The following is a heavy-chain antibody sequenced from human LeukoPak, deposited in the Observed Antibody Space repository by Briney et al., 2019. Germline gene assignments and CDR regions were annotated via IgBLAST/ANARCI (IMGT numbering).Heavy chain of an antibody. Sequence: PGGSLRLSCAASGFTFSSYSMNWVRQAPGKGLEWVSSISSSSSYIYYADSVKGRFTISRDNAKNSLYLQMNSLRAEDTAVYYRARDSSSLSYFDYWGQGTLVTVSS. CDR1: GFTFSSYS. CDR3: ARDSSSLSYFDY. V-gene: IGHV3-21*01. J-gene: IGHJ4*02. CDR2: ISSSSSYI. D-gene: IGHD6-6*01.